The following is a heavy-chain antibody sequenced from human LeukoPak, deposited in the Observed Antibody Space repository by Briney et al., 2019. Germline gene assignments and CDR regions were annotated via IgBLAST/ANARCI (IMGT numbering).Heavy chain of an antibody. J-gene: IGHJ4*02. V-gene: IGHV4-59*12. D-gene: IGHD6-13*01. Sequence: SGTLSLTCTVSSDSISPYYWSWIRQSPGTGLEWIGCVYYSGSTTYNPSLKSRVTISIDTSKNQFSLKLSSVTAADTAVYYCAKVAGGRPYSSSWYFDYWGQGTLVTVSS. CDR1: SDSISPYY. CDR2: VYYSGST. CDR3: AKVAGGRPYSSSWYFDY.